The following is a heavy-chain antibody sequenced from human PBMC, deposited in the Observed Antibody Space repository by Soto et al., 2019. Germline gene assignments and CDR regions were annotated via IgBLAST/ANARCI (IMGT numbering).Heavy chain of an antibody. V-gene: IGHV5-51*01. D-gene: IGHD1-1*01. CDR3: ARHGSRELEQAGGGYYYYGMDV. J-gene: IGHJ6*02. CDR1: GYSFTSYW. CDR2: IYPGDSDT. Sequence: PGESLKISCKGSGYSFTSYWIGWVRQMPGKGLEWMGIIYPGDSDTRYSPSFQGQVTISADKSISTAYLQWSSLKASDTAMYYCARHGSRELEQAGGGYYYYGMDVWGQGTTVTVSS.